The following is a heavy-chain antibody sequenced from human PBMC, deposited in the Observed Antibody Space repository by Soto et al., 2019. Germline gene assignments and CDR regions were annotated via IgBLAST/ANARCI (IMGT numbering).Heavy chain of an antibody. V-gene: IGHV1-8*01. D-gene: IGHD6-13*01. CDR2: MIHNSGNT. J-gene: IGHJ4*02. CDR3: TAAVPYYFDY. CDR1: GYTFTSYD. Sequence: QVQLEQFGAEVKKPGAAVKVSCKASGYTFTSYDINWVRQATGHRLEWMGWMIHNSGNTGYAQKFQVRDTMSRDTSISTAYMELSSLRSEDTAVYYCTAAVPYYFDYWVQGTLVTVSS.